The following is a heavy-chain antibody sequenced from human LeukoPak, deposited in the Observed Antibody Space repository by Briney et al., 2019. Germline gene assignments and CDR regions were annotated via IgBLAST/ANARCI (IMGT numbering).Heavy chain of an antibody. Sequence: GASVKVSCRASGYIFTAYYLHWVRQAPGRGLEWMGWVSGYNGNTKFVQRLQGRVTMTADTSTSTAYMELRNLRCDDTAVYYCARVPGGDYEFSYYGMDVWGQGTTVTVSS. CDR3: ARVPGGDYEFSYYGMDV. CDR2: VSGYNGNT. CDR1: GYIFTAYY. J-gene: IGHJ6*02. D-gene: IGHD4-17*01. V-gene: IGHV1-18*04.